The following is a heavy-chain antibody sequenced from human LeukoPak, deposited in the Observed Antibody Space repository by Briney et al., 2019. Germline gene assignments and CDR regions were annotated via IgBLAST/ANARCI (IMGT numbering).Heavy chain of an antibody. Sequence: GGSLRLSCVASGFTFSSYWMSWVRHAPGRGLEWVANIKQDGSEKYYVDSVKGRFPISRDNAKNSLYLQMNSLRAEDTAVYYCASTRLGLTNWFDPWGQGTLVTVSS. CDR2: IKQDGSEK. D-gene: IGHD3-9*01. CDR3: ASTRLGLTNWFDP. V-gene: IGHV3-7*01. CDR1: GFTFSSYW. J-gene: IGHJ5*02.